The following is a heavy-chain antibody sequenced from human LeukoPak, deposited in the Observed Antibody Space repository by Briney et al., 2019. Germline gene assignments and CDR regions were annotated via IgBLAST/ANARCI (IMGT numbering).Heavy chain of an antibody. J-gene: IGHJ3*02. D-gene: IGHD6-19*01. CDR2: INPNIGGT. CDR3: ARPLSSGWHYDAFDI. V-gene: IGHV1-2*02. Sequence: ASVNVSCKASGYTFTGYSMHWVRQAPGQGLECIGWINPNIGGTNYAQTFRGRVTMPRDPSISTASMELCRLRSDDTAVYYCARPLSSGWHYDAFDIWGQGTMVTVSS. CDR1: GYTFTGYS.